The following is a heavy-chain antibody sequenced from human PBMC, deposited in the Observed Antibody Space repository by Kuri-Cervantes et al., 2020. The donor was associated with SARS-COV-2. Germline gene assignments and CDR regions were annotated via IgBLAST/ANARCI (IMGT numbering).Heavy chain of an antibody. V-gene: IGHV3-48*01. J-gene: IGHJ4*02. Sequence: GESLKISCAASGFTFSSYSMNWVRQAPGKGLEWVSYISSSSSTIYYADSVKGRFTISRDNSKNTLYLQMNSLRAEDTAVYYCAKDQEYQPLLGDLYDYWGQGTLVTVSS. CDR2: ISSSSSTI. CDR1: GFTFSSYS. CDR3: AKDQEYQPLLGDLYDY. D-gene: IGHD2-2*01.